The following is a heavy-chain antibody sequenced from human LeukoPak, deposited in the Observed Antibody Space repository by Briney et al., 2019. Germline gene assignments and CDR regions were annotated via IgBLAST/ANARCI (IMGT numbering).Heavy chain of an antibody. D-gene: IGHD4-17*01. J-gene: IGHJ3*02. CDR1: GFTFSSYA. CDR2: ISGAGGTT. CDR3: ARDPNGDYIGAFEI. Sequence: GGSLRLSCAASGFTFSSYAMMWLRQAPGKGLEWVSAISGAGGTTLYADSVKGRFTIPRDNSKNTLYLQMTSLRVEDTAVYYCARDPNGDYIGAFEIWGQGTMVTVSS. V-gene: IGHV3-23*01.